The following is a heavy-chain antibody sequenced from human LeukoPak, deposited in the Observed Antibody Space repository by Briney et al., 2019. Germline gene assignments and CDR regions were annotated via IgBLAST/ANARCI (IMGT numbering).Heavy chain of an antibody. CDR1: GFTFSSYA. CDR2: ISGSGGYT. V-gene: IGHV3-23*01. D-gene: IGHD3-16*01. J-gene: IGHJ6*02. CDR3: ARGKKGLYYYYGMDV. Sequence: GGSLRLSCAASGFTFSSYAISWVRQAPGKGLEWVSAISGSGGYTYYADSVKGRFTISRDNSKNTLYLQMNSLRAEDTAVYYCARGKKGLYYYYGMDVWGQGTTVTVSS.